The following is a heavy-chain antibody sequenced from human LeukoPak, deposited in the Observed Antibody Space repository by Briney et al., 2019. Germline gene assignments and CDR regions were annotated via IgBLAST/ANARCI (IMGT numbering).Heavy chain of an antibody. CDR1: GFTFDNYA. CDR2: ISWNNITV. D-gene: IGHD6-13*01. V-gene: IGHV3-9*01. Sequence: GRSLRLSCAVSGFTFDNYAMHWVRQAPGKGLEWVGSISWNNITVFYAYSVKGRFTISRDNPKNSLYLRLNSLRAEDTAFYYCAKDSSGGVSSAGILDFWGPGTLVTVSP. CDR3: AKDSSGGVSSAGILDF. J-gene: IGHJ4*02.